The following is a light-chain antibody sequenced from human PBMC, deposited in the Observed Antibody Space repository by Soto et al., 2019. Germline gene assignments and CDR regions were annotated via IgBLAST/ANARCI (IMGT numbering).Light chain of an antibody. CDR3: MQALQTPPT. CDR2: LGS. CDR1: QSLLHSNGYNY. V-gene: IGKV2-28*01. J-gene: IGKJ1*01. Sequence: DIVMTQSPLSLPVTPGEPASISCRSSQSLLHSNGYNYLDWYLQKPVQSPQLLIYLGSNRASGVPDRFSGSGSGTEFTLKISRVEAEDVGVYYCMQALQTPPTFGQGTKVEIK.